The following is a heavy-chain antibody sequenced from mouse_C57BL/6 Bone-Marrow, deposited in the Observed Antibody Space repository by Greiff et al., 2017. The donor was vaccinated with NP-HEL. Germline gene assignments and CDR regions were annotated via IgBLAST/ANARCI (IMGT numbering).Heavy chain of an antibody. CDR2: IYPGGGYY. V-gene: IGHV1-63*01. Sequence: QVQLQQSGAELVRPGTSVKMSCKASGYTFTNYWIGWAKQRPGHGLEWIGDIYPGGGYYNYNEKFKGKATLTADKSSSTAYLQFSSLTSEDSAIYYCARGYYGSSYRNFDVWGTGTTVTVSS. CDR3: ARGYYGSSYRNFDV. CDR1: GYTFTNYW. D-gene: IGHD1-1*01. J-gene: IGHJ1*03.